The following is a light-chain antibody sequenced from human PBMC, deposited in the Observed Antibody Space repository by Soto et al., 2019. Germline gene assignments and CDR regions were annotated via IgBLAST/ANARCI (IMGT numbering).Light chain of an antibody. CDR2: DVS. CDR1: SSDVGGFDH. J-gene: IGLJ1*01. Sequence: QSVLTQPASVSGSPGQSITLSCTGASSDVGGFDHVSWYQQHPGKVPRLLIYDVSSRPSGVSDRFSGSKSGNTASLTISGLQAEDEADYYCNSFTTTSTYVFGTGTKLTVL. CDR3: NSFTTTSTYV. V-gene: IGLV2-14*03.